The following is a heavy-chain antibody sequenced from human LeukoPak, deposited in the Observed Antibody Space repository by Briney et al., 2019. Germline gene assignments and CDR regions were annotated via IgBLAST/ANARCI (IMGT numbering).Heavy chain of an antibody. CDR3: ARDVPYYDFWSGFDY. CDR1: GGSISSYY. D-gene: IGHD3-3*01. Sequence: PSETLSLTCTVSGGSISSYYWSWIRQPPGKGLEWVGYIYSRGSTNYNPSLKSRVPISVDTSKHQFSLKPSSVSDADTAVYYCARDVPYYDFWSGFDYWGHGTLVTVSS. CDR2: IYSRGST. J-gene: IGHJ4*01. V-gene: IGHV4-59*01.